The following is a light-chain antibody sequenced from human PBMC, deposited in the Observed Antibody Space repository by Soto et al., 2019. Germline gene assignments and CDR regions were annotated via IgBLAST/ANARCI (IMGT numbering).Light chain of an antibody. CDR1: QSLGSN. CDR3: QQYNNWPRT. J-gene: IGKJ1*01. CDR2: GAS. V-gene: IGKV3-15*01. Sequence: DIVMTQSPATLCVYPGEGGNLXCRASQSLGSNLAWYQQKPGKAPRLLIYGASTRAHGSPARFSGSGSVTEFTRTISSLQSEDFAVYYGQQYNNWPRTFGQGTKVDIK.